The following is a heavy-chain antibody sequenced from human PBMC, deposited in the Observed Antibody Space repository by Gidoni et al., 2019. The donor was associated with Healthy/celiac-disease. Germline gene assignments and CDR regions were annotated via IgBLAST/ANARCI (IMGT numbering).Heavy chain of an antibody. D-gene: IGHD5-18*01. J-gene: IGHJ3*02. CDR2: ISGSGGST. CDR3: AKAALKDTAMVREDAFDI. CDR1: GFTFSSYA. V-gene: IGHV3-23*01. Sequence: EVQLLESGGGLVQPGGSLRLSCAASGFTFSSYAMSWVRQAPGKGLEWVSAISGSGGSTYYADSVKGRFTISRDNSKNTLYLQMNSLRAEDTAVYYCAKAALKDTAMVREDAFDIWGQGTMVTVSS.